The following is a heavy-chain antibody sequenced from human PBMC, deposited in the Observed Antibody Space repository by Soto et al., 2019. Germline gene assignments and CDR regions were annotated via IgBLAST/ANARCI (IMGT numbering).Heavy chain of an antibody. CDR3: ARGITMVRGVIQQLNWFDP. J-gene: IGHJ5*02. CDR1: GYTFTGYY. CDR2: INPNSGGT. Sequence: GASVKVSCKASGYTFTGYYMHWLLQAPGQGLEWMGWINPNSGGTNYAQKFQGWVTMTRDTSISTAYMELSRLRPDDTAVYYCARGITMVRGVIQQLNWFDPWGQGTLVTVSS. D-gene: IGHD3-10*01. V-gene: IGHV1-2*04.